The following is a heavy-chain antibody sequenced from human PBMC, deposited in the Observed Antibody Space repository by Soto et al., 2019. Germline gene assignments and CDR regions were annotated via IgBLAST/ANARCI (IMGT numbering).Heavy chain of an antibody. V-gene: IGHV3-15*07. CDR2: LKRKSDGGTT. Sequence: PGGSLRLSCAASGFSFSDAWMNWVRQAPGKGLEWVGRLKRKSDGGTTDYAEPVKGRITISTDDSENTLYLQLNNLKTEDTAVYFCTKDTIATSDYAMDXWGQGTTVTVSS. CDR1: GFSFSDAW. CDR3: TKDTIATSDYAMDX. J-gene: IGHJ6*02. D-gene: IGHD2-21*01.